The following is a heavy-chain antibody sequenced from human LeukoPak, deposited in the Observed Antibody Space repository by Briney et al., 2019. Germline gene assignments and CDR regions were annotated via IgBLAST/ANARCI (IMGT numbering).Heavy chain of an antibody. D-gene: IGHD3-9*01. Sequence: ASVKVSCKASGGTFSSYAISWVRQAPGQGLEWMGGIIPIFGTANYAQKFQGRVTITADESTSTAYMELSSLRSEDTAVYYCARDYFDILTSYYKVFDYWGQGTLVTVSS. CDR1: GGTFSSYA. CDR2: IIPIFGTA. V-gene: IGHV1-69*13. CDR3: ARDYFDILTSYYKVFDY. J-gene: IGHJ4*02.